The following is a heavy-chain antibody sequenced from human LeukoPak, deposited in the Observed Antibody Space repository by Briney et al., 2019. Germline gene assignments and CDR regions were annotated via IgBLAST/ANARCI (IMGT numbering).Heavy chain of an antibody. D-gene: IGHD2-21*01. Sequence: GGSLRVPCAASGFTFSTYAMHWVRQAPGKGLEWVSVISGMGGSTYYADSVKGRFTISRDNSKNTLYLQMNSLRAEDTAVYYCAKGTCGGGTCHLDSWGKGTLVTVSS. CDR3: AKGTCGGGTCHLDS. CDR2: ISGMGGST. V-gene: IGHV3-23*01. CDR1: GFTFSTYA. J-gene: IGHJ4*02.